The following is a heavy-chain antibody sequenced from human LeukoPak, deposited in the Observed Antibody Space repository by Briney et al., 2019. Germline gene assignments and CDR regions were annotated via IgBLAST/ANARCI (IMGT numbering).Heavy chain of an antibody. V-gene: IGHV1-69*01. J-gene: IGHJ6*04. CDR3: ARGARCSSTSCYAYYYGMDV. CDR1: GGTFSSYA. Sequence: SVKVSCKASGGTFSSYAISWVRQAPGQGLEWMGGIIPIFGTANYAQKFQGRVTITADESTSTAYMDLSSLRSEDTAVYYCARGARCSSTSCYAYYYGMDVWGKGTTVTVSS. D-gene: IGHD2-2*01. CDR2: IIPIFGTA.